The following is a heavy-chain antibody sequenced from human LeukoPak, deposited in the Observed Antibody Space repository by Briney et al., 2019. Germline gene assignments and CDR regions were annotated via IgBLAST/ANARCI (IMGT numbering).Heavy chain of an antibody. J-gene: IGHJ6*03. CDR1: GGSIRSYY. D-gene: IGHD3-22*01. Sequence: SETLSLTCTVSGGSIRSYYWSWIRQPPGKGLEWIGYIYYSGSTNYNPSPKSRVTMSVDTSKNQFSLKLSSVTAADTAVYYCVRVIGAPNYYYYMDVWGKGTTDTVSS. CDR3: VRVIGAPNYYYYMDV. V-gene: IGHV4-59*12. CDR2: IYYSGST.